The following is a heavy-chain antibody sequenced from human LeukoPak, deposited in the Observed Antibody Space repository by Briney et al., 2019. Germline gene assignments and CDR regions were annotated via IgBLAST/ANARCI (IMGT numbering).Heavy chain of an antibody. CDR1: GFTFSSYS. Sequence: PGGSLRLSCAASGFTFSSYSMNWVRQAPGKGLEWVSSISSSSSYIYYADSVKGRFTISRDNAKNSLYLQMNSLRAEDTALYYCAKAPKSITGNLYYFDYWGQGTLVTVSS. CDR3: AKAPKSITGNLYYFDY. J-gene: IGHJ4*02. CDR2: ISSSSSYI. V-gene: IGHV3-21*04. D-gene: IGHD1-20*01.